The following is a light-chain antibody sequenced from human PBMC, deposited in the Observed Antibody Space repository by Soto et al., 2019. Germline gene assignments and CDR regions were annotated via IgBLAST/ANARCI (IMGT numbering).Light chain of an antibody. Sequence: EILMTQSPATLSVSPGERATLSCRASQSVSSNYLAWYQQKPGQAPRLLIYGASNRETGIPDRFSGSGSGTEFSLTISRLEPEDFAVYYCQQYGSSTWAFGQGTKVDIK. CDR1: QSVSSNY. CDR3: QQYGSSTWA. J-gene: IGKJ1*01. CDR2: GAS. V-gene: IGKV3-20*01.